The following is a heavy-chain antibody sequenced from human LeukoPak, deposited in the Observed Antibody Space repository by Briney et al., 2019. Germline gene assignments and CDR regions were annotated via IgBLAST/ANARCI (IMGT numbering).Heavy chain of an antibody. CDR1: GYSFTSNW. CDR2: IYPRDSDT. CDR3: ARSGYSGYEADY. J-gene: IGHJ4*02. D-gene: IGHD5-12*01. V-gene: IGHV5-51*01. Sequence: SGESLKISCQASGYSFTSNWIGWVRQVPGEGLEWVGIIYPRDSDTRYSPSFQGQVTISADKSISTACLQWGSLEASDTAMYYCARSGYSGYEADYWGQGTLVTVSS.